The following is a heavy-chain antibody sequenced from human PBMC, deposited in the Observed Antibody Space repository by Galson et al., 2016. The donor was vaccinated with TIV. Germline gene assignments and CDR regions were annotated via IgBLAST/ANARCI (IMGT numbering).Heavy chain of an antibody. CDR1: GGTFSNYA. Sequence: SVKVSCKASGGTFSNYAITWVRQAPGQGLEWMGRILPIYGTTVYAQTFQDRLTLTAERATGTAKMELSSLRSEDTAMYYCPRRRPYGSGSPGIFDIWGQGTQVTVS. V-gene: IGHV1-69*06. CDR3: PRRRPYGSGSPGIFDI. CDR2: ILPIYGTT. J-gene: IGHJ3*02. D-gene: IGHD3-10*01.